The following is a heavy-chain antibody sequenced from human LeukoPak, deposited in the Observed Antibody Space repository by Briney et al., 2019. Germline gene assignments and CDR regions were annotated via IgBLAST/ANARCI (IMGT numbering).Heavy chain of an antibody. D-gene: IGHD3-10*01. CDR2: ISSSGSTI. Sequence: GGSLRLSCAASGFTFSDYYMSWIRQAPGKGLEWVSYISSSGSTIYYADSVKGRFTISRDNAKNSLYLQMNSLRAEDTALYYCAKDTGSGSYGYYYYGMDVWGQGTTVTVSS. V-gene: IGHV3-11*01. J-gene: IGHJ6*02. CDR3: AKDTGSGSYGYYYYGMDV. CDR1: GFTFSDYY.